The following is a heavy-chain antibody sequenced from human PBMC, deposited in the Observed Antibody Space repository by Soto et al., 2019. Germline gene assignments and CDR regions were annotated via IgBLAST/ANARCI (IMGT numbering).Heavy chain of an antibody. CDR1: GGSISSGDYY. J-gene: IGHJ5*02. V-gene: IGHV4-30-4*01. CDR2: IYYSGST. Sequence: PSETLSLTCTVSGGSISSGDYYWSWIRQPPGKGLEWIGYIYYSGSTYYNPSLKSRVTISVDTSKNQFSLKLSSVTAADTAVYYCAREAMVRGVISWFDPWGQGTLVTVSS. CDR3: AREAMVRGVISWFDP. D-gene: IGHD3-10*01.